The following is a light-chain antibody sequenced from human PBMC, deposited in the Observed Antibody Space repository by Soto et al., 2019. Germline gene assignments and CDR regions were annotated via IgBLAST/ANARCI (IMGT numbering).Light chain of an antibody. V-gene: IGLV1-51*01. Sequence: QSVLTQPPSVSAAPGQKVTISCSGSSSNIGNNYVYWYQQFPGTAPRLLIFDNNRRPSGIPDRFSGSKSATSATLGITGLQTGDEADYYCGTWDSSLSGGVFGGGTKLTVL. CDR2: DNN. CDR1: SSNIGNNY. J-gene: IGLJ3*02. CDR3: GTWDSSLSGGV.